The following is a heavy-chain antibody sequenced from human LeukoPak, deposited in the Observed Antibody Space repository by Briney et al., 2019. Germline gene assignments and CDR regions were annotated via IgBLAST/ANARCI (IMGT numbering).Heavy chain of an antibody. Sequence: SETLSPTCTVAGGSITSSCWGWIRQPAGKGMEWLGCIFTRGSTTYNPSLRTGFTMSVDTSKNQFSLKLSSVNAADTAVYYCARGEGLGYCSSTSCSPDHDAFDIWGQGTMVTVSS. D-gene: IGHD2-2*01. CDR3: ARGEGLGYCSSTSCSPDHDAFDI. CDR2: IFTRGST. V-gene: IGHV4-4*07. CDR1: GGSITSSC. J-gene: IGHJ3*02.